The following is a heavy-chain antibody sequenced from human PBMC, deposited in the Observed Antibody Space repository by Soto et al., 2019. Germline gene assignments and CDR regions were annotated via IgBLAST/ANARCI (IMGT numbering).Heavy chain of an antibody. V-gene: IGHV4-30-2*01. D-gene: IGHD3-16*01. CDR2: IYHSGST. Sequence: QLQLQESGSGLVKPSQTLSLTCAVSGGSINTATHSWSWIRQPPGKGLEWIGYIYHSGSTYYNPSVKRRVTISIDKSNNQFSLGLGSVTAADTAVYYCARGGGVTTTGDDYWGQGILVTVSS. CDR1: GGSINTATHS. CDR3: ARGGGVTTTGDDY. J-gene: IGHJ4*02.